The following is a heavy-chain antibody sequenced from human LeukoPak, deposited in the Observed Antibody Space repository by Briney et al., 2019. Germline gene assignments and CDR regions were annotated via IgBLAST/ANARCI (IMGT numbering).Heavy chain of an antibody. Sequence: GGSLRLSCAASGFTLSDYWMNWVRQAPGKGPVWVSHISPDGRNIAYADSVKGRFTISRDSAKNTLYLQMNSLRVGDTAVYYCVRDAGGTTPYDCWGQGTLVTVSS. CDR1: GFTLSDYW. J-gene: IGHJ4*02. CDR2: ISPDGRNI. CDR3: VRDAGGTTPYDC. D-gene: IGHD1-7*01. V-gene: IGHV3-74*01.